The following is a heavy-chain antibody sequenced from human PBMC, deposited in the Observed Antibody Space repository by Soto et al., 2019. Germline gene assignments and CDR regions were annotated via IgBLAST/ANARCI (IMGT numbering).Heavy chain of an antibody. J-gene: IGHJ5*02. CDR2: INAHSGGT. D-gene: IGHD6-6*01. V-gene: IGHV1-2*02. CDR1: GFSFTGYY. Sequence: ASVKVSCKASGFSFTGYYIHWLRQAPGQGLEWMGWINAHSGGTEYAQKFQGRVTLTRDTSITTAYLTLTSLTSDDTALYYCAKDLTRQLAYWLDPWGQGTQVTVSS. CDR3: AKDLTRQLAYWLDP.